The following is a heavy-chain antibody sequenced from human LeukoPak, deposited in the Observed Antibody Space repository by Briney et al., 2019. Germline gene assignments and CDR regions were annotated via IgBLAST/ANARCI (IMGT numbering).Heavy chain of an antibody. D-gene: IGHD3-9*01. CDR1: GFAVSSNY. CDR2: VYSGGST. CDR3: ARVPYDILTGDYGYFDY. J-gene: IGHJ4*02. Sequence: PGGSLRLSCAASGFAVSSNYMSWVRQAPGKGLEWVSVVYSGGSTYYADSVKGRFTISRDNSKNTLYLQMNSLRAEDTAVYYCARVPYDILTGDYGYFDYWGQGTLVTVSS. V-gene: IGHV3-53*01.